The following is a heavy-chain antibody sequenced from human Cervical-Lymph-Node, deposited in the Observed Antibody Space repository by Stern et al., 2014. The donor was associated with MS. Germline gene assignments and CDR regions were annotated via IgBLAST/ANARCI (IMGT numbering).Heavy chain of an antibody. Sequence: QVQLVQSGAEVTKPGSSVKVSCKASGGTFSDYAISWVRQAPGQGLEWMGGIIPIFGSADYAQNFQGRVTITADESTTTAHMDLSSLRSEDTAVYYCARGAYCGGDCYWGWFDSWGQGTLVTVSS. J-gene: IGHJ5*01. CDR2: IIPIFGSA. D-gene: IGHD2-21*02. V-gene: IGHV1-69*01. CDR1: GGTFSDYA. CDR3: ARGAYCGGDCYWGWFDS.